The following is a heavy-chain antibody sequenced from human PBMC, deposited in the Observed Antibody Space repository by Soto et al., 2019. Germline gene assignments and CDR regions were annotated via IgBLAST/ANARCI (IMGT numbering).Heavy chain of an antibody. Sequence: QVQLVQSGAEVKKPGASVKVSCKASGYTFTSSGISWVRQAPGQGLEWMGWISTDNGNTKYAQHLQGRVSMTTDTSTSTADMDLRSLRSDDTAVYYCARDQGITTFGVYSMYYYGMDVWGQGTTVTVSS. CDR1: GYTFTSSG. J-gene: IGHJ6*02. V-gene: IGHV1-18*01. D-gene: IGHD3-3*01. CDR3: ARDQGITTFGVYSMYYYGMDV. CDR2: ISTDNGNT.